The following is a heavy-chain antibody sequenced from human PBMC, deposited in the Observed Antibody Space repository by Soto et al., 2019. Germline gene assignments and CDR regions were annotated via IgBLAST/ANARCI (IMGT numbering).Heavy chain of an antibody. CDR2: INHSGST. CDR3: ASNYCSGTSCYGH. D-gene: IGHD2-2*01. Sequence: ETLSLTCAVYGGSFSGYFWSWIRQPPGKGLEWIGEINHSGSTNYNPSLKSRVIVSVDTSMNQFSLKLASVTAADTAVYYCASNYCSGTSCYGHWGQGSLVTVSS. V-gene: IGHV4-34*01. J-gene: IGHJ4*02. CDR1: GGSFSGYF.